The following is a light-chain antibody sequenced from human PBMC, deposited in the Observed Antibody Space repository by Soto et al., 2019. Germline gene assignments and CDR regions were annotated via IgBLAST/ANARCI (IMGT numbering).Light chain of an antibody. CDR1: QSVSSN. CDR3: QQYNNWPPGT. Sequence: EIVMTQSPATLSVSPGERATLSCRASQSVSSNLAWYQQKPGQAPRLLIYGASTRATGIPGRFIGSGSGTEFTLTISSLQSDDCAVYYCQQYNNWPPGTFGQGTKVEIK. V-gene: IGKV3-15*01. CDR2: GAS. J-gene: IGKJ1*01.